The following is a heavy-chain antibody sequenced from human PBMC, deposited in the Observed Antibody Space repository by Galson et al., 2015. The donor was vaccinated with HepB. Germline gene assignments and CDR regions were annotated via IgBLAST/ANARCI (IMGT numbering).Heavy chain of an antibody. Sequence: SLRLSCAASGFTLSGYGMNWVRQAPGKGLEWVSSISTSGQDKKYADSVKGRFSISRDSAKNSLDLLMGSLRAEDTAVYYCVRDRGTVDRYTHGYNYCYTMGVWDQGTAVIVSS. CDR3: VRDRGTVDRYTHGYNYCYTMGV. CDR1: GFTLSGYG. CDR2: ISTSGQDK. V-gene: IGHV3-21*01. J-gene: IGHJ6*02. D-gene: IGHD5-24*01.